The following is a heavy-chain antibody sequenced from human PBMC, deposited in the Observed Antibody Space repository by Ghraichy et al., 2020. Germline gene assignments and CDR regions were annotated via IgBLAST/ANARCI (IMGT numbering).Heavy chain of an antibody. D-gene: IGHD3-3*01. J-gene: IGHJ6*02. Sequence: SETLSLTCAVYGGSFSGYYWSWIRQPPGKGLEWIGEINHSGSTNYNPSLKSRVTISVDTSKNQFSLKLSSVTAADTAVYYCARLKYYDFWSGYPISRYYYYGMDVWGQGTTVTVSS. CDR1: GGSFSGYY. CDR3: ARLKYYDFWSGYPISRYYYYGMDV. CDR2: INHSGST. V-gene: IGHV4-34*01.